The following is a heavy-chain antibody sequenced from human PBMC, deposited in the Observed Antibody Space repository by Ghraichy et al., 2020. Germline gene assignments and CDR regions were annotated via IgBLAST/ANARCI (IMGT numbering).Heavy chain of an antibody. CDR2: IKNDGSEK. Sequence: GGSLRLSCAASGFTFSSYWMSWVRQAPGKGLEWVANIKNDGSEKYYVDSVKGRFTISRDNAKNSLYLQMNSLRAEDTAVYYCARSVCVEMAIQYYFDYWGQGPLVTVS. D-gene: IGHD5-24*01. CDR3: ARSVCVEMAIQYYFDY. CDR1: GFTFSSYW. J-gene: IGHJ4*02. V-gene: IGHV3-7*03.